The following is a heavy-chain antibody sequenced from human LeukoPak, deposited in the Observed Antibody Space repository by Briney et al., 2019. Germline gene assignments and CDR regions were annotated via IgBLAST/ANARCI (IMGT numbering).Heavy chain of an antibody. J-gene: IGHJ4*02. CDR2: IYHSGST. CDR3: ARGSDYYDSSGYQYYFDY. V-gene: IGHV4-38-2*01. CDR1: GGSFSGYY. D-gene: IGHD3-22*01. Sequence: SETLSLTCAVYGGSFSGYYWGWIRQPPGKGLEWIGSIYHSGSTYYNPSLKSRVTISVDTSKNQFSLKLSSVTAADTAVYYCARGSDYYDSSGYQYYFDYWGQGTLVTVSS.